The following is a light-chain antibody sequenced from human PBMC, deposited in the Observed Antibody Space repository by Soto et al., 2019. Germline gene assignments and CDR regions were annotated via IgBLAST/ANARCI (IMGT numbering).Light chain of an antibody. J-gene: IGKJ1*01. Sequence: EIVLTQSPGTLSLSPGERATLSCRASQSVSSSYLAWYQQKPGQPPRLLIFDASTRATGSPDSFSGSGSGSGFTLTISMLEPEDFAVYFWHHQGPASPSLTFGHGTKVEIK. CDR2: DAS. V-gene: IGKV3-20*01. CDR3: HHQGPASPSLT. CDR1: QSVSSSY.